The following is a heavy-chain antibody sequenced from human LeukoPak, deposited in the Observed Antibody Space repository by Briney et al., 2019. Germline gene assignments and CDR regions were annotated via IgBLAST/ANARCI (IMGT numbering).Heavy chain of an antibody. J-gene: IGHJ3*02. V-gene: IGHV3-48*04. CDR3: ARGLTIFGVEGAFDI. CDR1: GFTFSSYS. Sequence: PGGSLRLSCAASGFTFSSYSMNWVRQAPGKGLEWVSYISSSSTIYYADSVKGRFTISRDNAKNSLYLQMNSLRAEDTAVYYCARGLTIFGVEGAFDIWGQGTMVTVSS. CDR2: ISSSSTI. D-gene: IGHD3-3*01.